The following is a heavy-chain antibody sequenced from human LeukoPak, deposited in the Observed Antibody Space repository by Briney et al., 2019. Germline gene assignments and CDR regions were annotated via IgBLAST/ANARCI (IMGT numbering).Heavy chain of an antibody. CDR1: GFTFSCYS. D-gene: IGHD2-21*02. CDR3: ARVAYCGGDCYSLDYYYMDV. CDR2: ISSSSSTI. Sequence: GGSLRLSCAASGFTFSCYSMNWVRQAPGKGLEWVSYISSSSSTIYYADSVKGRFTISRDNAKNTLYLQMNSLRAEDTAVYYCARVAYCGGDCYSLDYYYMDVSRKGTTVTVSS. J-gene: IGHJ6*03. V-gene: IGHV3-48*04.